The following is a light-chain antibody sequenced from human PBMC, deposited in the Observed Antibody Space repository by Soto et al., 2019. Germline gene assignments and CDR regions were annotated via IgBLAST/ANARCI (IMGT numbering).Light chain of an antibody. CDR1: QDIRNN. CDR3: LQDYIYPWT. V-gene: IGKV1-6*01. Sequence: AIQVTQSPSSLSASVGDRVTITCRASQDIRNNLGWYQQKPGKAPKLLIYAASSLESGVPSRFSGSGSGTDFTLTISSLQPEDFATYYCLQDYIYPWTFGQGTKVEIK. J-gene: IGKJ1*01. CDR2: AAS.